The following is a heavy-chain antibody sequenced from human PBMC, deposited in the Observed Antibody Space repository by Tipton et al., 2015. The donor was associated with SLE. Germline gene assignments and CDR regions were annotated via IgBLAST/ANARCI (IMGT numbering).Heavy chain of an antibody. CDR1: GGSISSHY. V-gene: IGHV4-59*11. CDR2: IYYSGST. CDR3: ARDRRADV. J-gene: IGHJ6*02. Sequence: GSLSLTCTVSGGSISSHYWSWIRQPPGKGLEWIGYIYYSGSTNYNPSLKSRVTISIDTSKNQFSLKLSSVTAADTAVYYCARDRRADVWGQGTTVTVSS.